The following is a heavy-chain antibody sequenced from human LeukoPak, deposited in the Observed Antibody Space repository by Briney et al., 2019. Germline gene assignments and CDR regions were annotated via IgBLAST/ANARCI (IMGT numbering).Heavy chain of an antibody. CDR1: GYTLTSNY. CDR3: ARGYDTSTGTLDY. V-gene: IGHV1-46*01. D-gene: IGHD3-9*01. J-gene: IGHJ4*02. CDR2: INPNDDSA. Sequence: GASVKVSCKASGYTLTSNYMHWVRQAPAQGLEWMGMINPNDDSATYAQKFQGRVTMTRDTSTSTVYMELSSLKFEDTAVYYCARGYDTSTGTLDYWGQGTLVTVTS.